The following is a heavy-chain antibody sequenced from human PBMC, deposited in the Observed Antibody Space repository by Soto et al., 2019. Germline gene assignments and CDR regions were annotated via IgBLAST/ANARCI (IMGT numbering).Heavy chain of an antibody. CDR3: AREYPVHSAYFDY. D-gene: IGHD1-26*01. Sequence: SETLSLTCRLSGGSFSPNYWGWFRQSPGKGLEWIGYMYYSGNANYNPSLRSRITISVDTSKNQFSLNLNSVTAADTAVYYCAREYPVHSAYFDYWGQGILVTVSS. J-gene: IGHJ4*02. CDR2: MYYSGNA. V-gene: IGHV4-59*01. CDR1: GGSFSPNY.